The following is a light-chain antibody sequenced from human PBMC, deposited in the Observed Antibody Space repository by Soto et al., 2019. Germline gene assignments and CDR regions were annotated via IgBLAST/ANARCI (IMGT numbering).Light chain of an antibody. CDR3: QQCGSSPIT. CDR2: GAS. CDR1: QTVTSNY. Sequence: DIVFTQSPGTLSLSPGEEATLSCRASQTVTSNYLVWYQQRPGQAPRLLIYGASGRATGIPDRFSGSGSGTDFTLTISRLEPEDFAVYYCQQCGSSPITFGQGTRLEIK. J-gene: IGKJ5*01. V-gene: IGKV3-20*01.